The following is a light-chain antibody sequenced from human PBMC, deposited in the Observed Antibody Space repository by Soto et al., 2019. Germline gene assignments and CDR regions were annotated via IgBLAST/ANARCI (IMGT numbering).Light chain of an antibody. V-gene: IGKV1-5*03. CDR3: QHYNSYPWT. CDR1: QNIDRW. J-gene: IGKJ1*01. Sequence: DIQMTQSPSTLSASVGDRVTITCRASQNIDRWLAWYQQKPGKAPNLLIYGASSLESGVPSRFSGSGSGREFTLTISSLRPDDFATYYCQHYNSYPWTFGQGTKVEIK. CDR2: GAS.